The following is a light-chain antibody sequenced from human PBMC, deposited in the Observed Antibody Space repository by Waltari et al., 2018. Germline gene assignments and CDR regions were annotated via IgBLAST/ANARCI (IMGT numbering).Light chain of an antibody. CDR2: GAS. CDR1: QSVTSN. J-gene: IGKJ1*01. CDR3: QQYNNWSRT. Sequence: EIVMTQSPATLSVSPGERATLSCRASQSVTSNLAWYQQTPGQAPRLLIYGASTTATGIPARFSGSGSGTEFTLTISSLQSEDFAVYYCQQYNNWSRTFGQGTKVEIK. V-gene: IGKV3-15*01.